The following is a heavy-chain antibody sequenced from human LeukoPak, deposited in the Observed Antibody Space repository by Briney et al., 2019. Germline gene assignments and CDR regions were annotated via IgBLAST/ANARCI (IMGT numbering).Heavy chain of an antibody. CDR1: GFTFSSYE. V-gene: IGHV3-7*01. J-gene: IGHJ4*02. CDR2: IKQDGSEK. Sequence: PGGSLRLSCAASGFTFSSYEMNWVRQAPGKGLEWVANIKQDGSEKYYVDSVKGRFTISRDNAKNSLYLQMNSLRGEDTAVYYCASSTGEMATILDQDWGQGTLVTVSS. D-gene: IGHD5-24*01. CDR3: ASSTGEMATILDQD.